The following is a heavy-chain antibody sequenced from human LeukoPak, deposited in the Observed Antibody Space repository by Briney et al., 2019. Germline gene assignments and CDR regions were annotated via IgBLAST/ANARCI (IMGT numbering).Heavy chain of an antibody. V-gene: IGHV4-31*03. J-gene: IGHJ3*01. Sequence: PSETLSLTCTVSGGSISSGGYYWSWIRQLPGKGLEWTGYIYYSGSTYYNPSLKSRVTISVDTSKNQFSLKLSSVTAADTAVYYCASTWSGSAFDFWGQGTMVTVSS. CDR2: IYYSGST. D-gene: IGHD2-8*02. CDR1: GGSISSGGYY. CDR3: ASTWSGSAFDF.